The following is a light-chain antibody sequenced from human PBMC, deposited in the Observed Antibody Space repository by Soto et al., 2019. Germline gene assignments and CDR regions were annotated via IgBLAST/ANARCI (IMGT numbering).Light chain of an antibody. CDR3: AAWDDSLNGPV. J-gene: IGLJ2*01. CDR1: SSNIGSNT. Sequence: QSVLTQPPSASGTPGQRVTISCSGSSSNIGSNTVNWYQQLPGTAPKLLMYSNNQRPSGVPDRISGSKSGTSASLAISGLQSEDEADYYCAAWDDSLNGPVFGGGTQLTVL. CDR2: SNN. V-gene: IGLV1-44*01.